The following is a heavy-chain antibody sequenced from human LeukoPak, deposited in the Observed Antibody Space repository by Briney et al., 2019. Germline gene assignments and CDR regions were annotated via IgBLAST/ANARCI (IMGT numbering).Heavy chain of an antibody. V-gene: IGHV3-30*03. D-gene: IGHD6-19*01. J-gene: IGHJ3*02. CDR3: ARRYSSGWYAFDI. Sequence: GVSVRLSCAASGFTFSTYGMHWVRQAPGKGLEWVAAIFYDGSDKYYADSVKGRFTISRDNSKHTVYLQMNSLRAEDMAVYYCARRYSSGWYAFDIWGQGTMVTVSS. CDR1: GFTFSTYG. CDR2: IFYDGSDK.